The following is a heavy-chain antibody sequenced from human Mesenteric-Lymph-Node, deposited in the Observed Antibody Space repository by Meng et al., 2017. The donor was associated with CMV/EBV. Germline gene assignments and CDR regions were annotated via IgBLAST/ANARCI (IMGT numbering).Heavy chain of an antibody. V-gene: IGHV1-18*01. J-gene: IGHJ6*02. Sequence: ASVKVSCKAFGYSLANYGISWVRQAPGQGLEWMGFISAHNSNTRSTQKVQGRVTMTTDTSTSTAYMELRSLTSDDTAVYYCARGSRTWPGDHFHDEYGLDVWGQGTTVTVSS. CDR2: ISAHNSNT. CDR1: GYSLANYG. CDR3: ARGSRTWPGDHFHDEYGLDV. D-gene: IGHD3-10*01.